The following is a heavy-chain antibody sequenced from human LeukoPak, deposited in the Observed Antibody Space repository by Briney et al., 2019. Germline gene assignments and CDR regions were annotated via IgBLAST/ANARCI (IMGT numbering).Heavy chain of an antibody. CDR1: GYTFTGYY. D-gene: IGHD2-21*01. J-gene: IGHJ4*02. Sequence: ASVKVSCKASGYTFTGYYMHWVRQAPGQGLEWMGWINPNSGGTNYAQKFQGRVTMTRDTSISTAYMELSRLRSDDTAVYYCAREPILITYCGGDCYSRFDYWGQGTLVTVSS. CDR3: AREPILITYCGGDCYSRFDY. V-gene: IGHV1-2*02. CDR2: INPNSGGT.